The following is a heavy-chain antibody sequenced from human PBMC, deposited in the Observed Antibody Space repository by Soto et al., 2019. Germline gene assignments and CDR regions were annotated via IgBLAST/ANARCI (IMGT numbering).Heavy chain of an antibody. Sequence: GGSLRLSCAASGFTFSSYGMHWVRQAPGKGLEWVAVIPYDGSNKYYADSVKGRFTISRDNSKNTLYLQMNSLRAEDTAVYYCAKDYGDYAYYFDYWGQGTLVTVSS. CDR3: AKDYGDYAYYFDY. D-gene: IGHD4-17*01. CDR1: GFTFSSYG. V-gene: IGHV3-30*18. J-gene: IGHJ4*02. CDR2: IPYDGSNK.